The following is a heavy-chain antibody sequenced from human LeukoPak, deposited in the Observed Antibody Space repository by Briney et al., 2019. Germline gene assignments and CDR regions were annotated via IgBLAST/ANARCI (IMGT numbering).Heavy chain of an antibody. CDR1: GFTFSSYS. D-gene: IGHD1-26*01. Sequence: GGSLRLSCAASGFTFSSYSMTWVRQAPGKGLEWVSSISSSSRYIYNADSLKGRFTISRDNAKNSLYLQMNSLRAEDTAVYYCARSYVGLGAPDYWGQGALVTVSS. V-gene: IGHV3-21*01. J-gene: IGHJ4*02. CDR2: ISSSSRYI. CDR3: ARSYVGLGAPDY.